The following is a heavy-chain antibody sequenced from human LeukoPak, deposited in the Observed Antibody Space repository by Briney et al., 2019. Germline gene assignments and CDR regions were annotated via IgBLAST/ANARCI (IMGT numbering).Heavy chain of an antibody. Sequence: GGSQRLSCAASGFTFSGSAMHWVSQACGKGLEWVGRIRSKANSYATAYAASVKGRFTISRDDSKNTAYLQMNSLKTEDTAVYYCTSFPFRDYDRFVVISSDYWGQGTLVTVSS. CDR3: TSFPFRDYDRFVVISSDY. J-gene: IGHJ4*02. V-gene: IGHV3-73*01. D-gene: IGHD3-22*01. CDR1: GFTFSGSA. CDR2: IRSKANSYAT.